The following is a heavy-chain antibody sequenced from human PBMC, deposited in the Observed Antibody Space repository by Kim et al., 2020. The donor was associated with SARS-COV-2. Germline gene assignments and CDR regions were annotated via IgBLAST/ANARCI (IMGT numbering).Heavy chain of an antibody. V-gene: IGHV4-39*07. Sequence: SETLSLTCTVSGGSISSSSYYWGWIRQPPGKGLEWIGSIYYSGNTYYNPSLESRVTISVDTSKNQFSLKLSSMTAADTAVYYCARAFRYSSGEFDYWGQGTLVTVSS. CDR1: GGSISSSSYY. D-gene: IGHD6-19*01. CDR2: IYYSGNT. J-gene: IGHJ4*02. CDR3: ARAFRYSSGEFDY.